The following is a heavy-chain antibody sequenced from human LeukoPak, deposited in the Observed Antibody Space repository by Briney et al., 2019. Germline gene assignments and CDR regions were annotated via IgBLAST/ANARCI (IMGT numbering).Heavy chain of an antibody. D-gene: IGHD2-8*01. CDR3: ARLVWGPHYYFDY. Sequence: PSETLSLTCTVSGGSISSYYWSWIRQPPGKGLEWIGYIYYSGSTNYNPSLKSRVTISVDTSKKQFSLKLSSVTAADTAVYYCARLVWGPHYYFDYWGQGTLVTVSS. CDR1: GGSISSYY. CDR2: IYYSGST. J-gene: IGHJ4*02. V-gene: IGHV4-59*08.